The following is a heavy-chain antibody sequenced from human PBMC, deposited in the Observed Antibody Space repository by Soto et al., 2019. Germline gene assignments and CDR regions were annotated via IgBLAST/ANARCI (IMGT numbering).Heavy chain of an antibody. D-gene: IGHD5-18*01. CDR3: GRDGALGDTAVVDS. V-gene: IGHV3-33*01. J-gene: IGHJ4*02. CDR1: GFTFSTYG. Sequence: QVQLVESGGGVVQPGKSLRLSCAASGFTFSTYGMHWVRQAPGKGLEWVAVIWYDGSNKYHGDSLKGRFTISRDNSKKPLYLQMNNLRAGDTAVYYCGRDGALGDTAVVDSWGQGTLVIVSS. CDR2: IWYDGSNK.